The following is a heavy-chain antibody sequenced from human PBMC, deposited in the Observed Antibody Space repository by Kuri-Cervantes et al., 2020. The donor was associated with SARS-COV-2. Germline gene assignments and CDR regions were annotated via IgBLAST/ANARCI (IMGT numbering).Heavy chain of an antibody. CDR3: ARDKGTYKKSYYYYYYMDV. Sequence: GSLRLSCAVYGGSFSGYYWSWIRQPPGKGLEWIGEINHSGSTNYNPSLKSRVTISVDTSKNQFSLKLSSVTAADTAVYYCARDKGTYKKSYYYYYYMDVWGKGTTVTVSS. CDR2: INHSGST. CDR1: GGSFSGYY. V-gene: IGHV4-34*01. D-gene: IGHD1-14*01. J-gene: IGHJ6*03.